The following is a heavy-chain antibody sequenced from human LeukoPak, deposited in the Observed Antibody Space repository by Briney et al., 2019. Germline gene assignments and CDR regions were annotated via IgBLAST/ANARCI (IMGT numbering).Heavy chain of an antibody. V-gene: IGHV4-59*01. Sequence: SETLSLTCTVSGGSISSYYWSWIRQPPGEGLEWIGYIYYRGSINYNPSLKSRVTISVDTSKNQFSLKLSSVTAADTAVYYCARGGYDFWSGYGKFDYWGQGTLVTVS. CDR3: ARGGYDFWSGYGKFDY. CDR1: GGSISSYY. D-gene: IGHD3-3*01. J-gene: IGHJ4*02. CDR2: IYYRGSI.